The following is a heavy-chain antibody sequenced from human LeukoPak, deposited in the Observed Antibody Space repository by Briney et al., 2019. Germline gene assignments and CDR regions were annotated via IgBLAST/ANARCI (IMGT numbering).Heavy chain of an antibody. CDR3: ARDYDFWSGYYTVPDYYGMDV. CDR1: GYTFTSYG. D-gene: IGHD3-3*01. J-gene: IGHJ6*02. CDR2: ISAYNGNT. Sequence: GASVKVSCKASGYTFTSYGISWVRQAPGQGLEWMGWISAYNGNTNYAQKLQGRVTMTTDTSTSTAYMELRSLRSDDTAVYYCARDYDFWSGYYTVPDYYGMDVWGQGTTVTVSS. V-gene: IGHV1-18*01.